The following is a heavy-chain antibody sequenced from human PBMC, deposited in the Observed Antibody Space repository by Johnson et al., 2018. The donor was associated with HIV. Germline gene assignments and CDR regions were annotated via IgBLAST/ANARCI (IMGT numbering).Heavy chain of an antibody. V-gene: IGHV3-23*04. CDR3: ARDLGRPDAFDV. CDR1: GFTFSNYA. J-gene: IGHJ3*01. CDR2: ISVSGDST. D-gene: IGHD2-15*01. Sequence: MQLVESGGGVVQPGGSLRLSCAASGFTFSNYAMTWVRQSPGKGLEWVSTISVSGDSTYYADSVKGRFTISREKSKNTLYVQMNSLRVEDTAVYYCARDLGRPDAFDVWGQGTMVTDSS.